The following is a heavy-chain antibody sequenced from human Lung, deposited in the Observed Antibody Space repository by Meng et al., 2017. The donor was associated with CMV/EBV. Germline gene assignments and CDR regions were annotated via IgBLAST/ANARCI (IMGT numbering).Heavy chain of an antibody. CDR3: ARVRQGVADHYFDY. CDR1: GITLSTYS. D-gene: IGHD2-21*01. J-gene: IGHJ4*02. CDR2: ISRSGSYE. Sequence: GGSXRLSCAASGITLSTYSMSWVRQAPGKGLEWVSSISRSGSYEYYADSVKGRFAISRDNAKNSLYLQMNSLRVEDTAVYYCARVRQGVADHYFDYWGQGTXVTVSS. V-gene: IGHV3-21*01.